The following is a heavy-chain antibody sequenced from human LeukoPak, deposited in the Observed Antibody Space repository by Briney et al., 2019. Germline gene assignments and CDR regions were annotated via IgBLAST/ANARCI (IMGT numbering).Heavy chain of an antibody. CDR3: ARDRDDYFDY. CDR2: IYSGGST. J-gene: IGHJ4*02. V-gene: IGHV3-53*01. CDR1: GFTVSSNY. D-gene: IGHD3-10*01. Sequence: GGSLRLSCAASGFTVSSNYMNWVRQAPGKGLEWVSVIYSGGSTYYADSVKGRFTISRDNSKNTLYLQMNSLRAEDTALYYCARDRDDYFDYWGQGTLVTVSS.